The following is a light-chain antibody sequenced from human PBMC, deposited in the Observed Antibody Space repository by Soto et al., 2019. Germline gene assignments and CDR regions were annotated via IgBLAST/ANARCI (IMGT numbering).Light chain of an antibody. V-gene: IGKV3-20*01. CDR2: GAS. Sequence: EIVLTQSPGTLSLSPGERATLSCRASQSVSSSYLAWYQQKPGQAPRLLIYGASSRGTGIPDRFSGSGSGTDFPLIISRLEPEVFAVYYYQQYGSSPLTFGGGTKVEIK. CDR1: QSVSSSY. J-gene: IGKJ4*02. CDR3: QQYGSSPLT.